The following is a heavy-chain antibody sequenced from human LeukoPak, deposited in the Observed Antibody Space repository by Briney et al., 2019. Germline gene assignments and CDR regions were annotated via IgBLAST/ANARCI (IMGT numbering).Heavy chain of an antibody. D-gene: IGHD1-26*01. CDR3: ARSRHGSPSGVGDDFDY. V-gene: IGHV3-33*01. J-gene: IGHJ4*02. CDR1: EFKVTDYG. Sequence: GGSLRLSCAASEFKVTDYGMHWVRQAPGKGLEWVAVLYNDGSKKYYTDSVRGRFTVSRDDYKNTVYLQMNSLGAEDTARYYCARSRHGSPSGVGDDFDYWGQGTLVTVSS. CDR2: LYNDGSKK.